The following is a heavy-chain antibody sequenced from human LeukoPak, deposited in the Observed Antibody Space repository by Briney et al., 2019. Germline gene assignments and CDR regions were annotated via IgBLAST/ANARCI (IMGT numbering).Heavy chain of an antibody. Sequence: SETLSLTCAVYGGSFSGYYWSWIRQPPGKGLEWIGEINHSGSTNYNLSLKSRVTISVDTSKNQFSLKLSSVTAADTAVYYCARAAWNQLPNGNWFDPWGQGTLVTVSS. CDR1: GGSFSGYY. J-gene: IGHJ5*02. CDR3: ARAAWNQLPNGNWFDP. D-gene: IGHD2-2*01. CDR2: INHSGST. V-gene: IGHV4-34*01.